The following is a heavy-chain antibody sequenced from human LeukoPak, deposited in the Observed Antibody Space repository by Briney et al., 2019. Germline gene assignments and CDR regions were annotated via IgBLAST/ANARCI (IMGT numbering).Heavy chain of an antibody. D-gene: IGHD6-19*01. CDR2: LDPEDGET. CDR1: GYTLTELS. J-gene: IGHJ4*02. CDR3: ATVGTKGWLVLVYFDY. V-gene: IGHV1-24*01. Sequence: ASVKVSCKVSGYTLTELSMHWVRQAPGKGLEWVGGLDPEDGETIYAQKFQGRVTMTEDTSTDTAYMELSSLRSEDTAVYYCATVGTKGWLVLVYFDYWGQGTLVTVSS.